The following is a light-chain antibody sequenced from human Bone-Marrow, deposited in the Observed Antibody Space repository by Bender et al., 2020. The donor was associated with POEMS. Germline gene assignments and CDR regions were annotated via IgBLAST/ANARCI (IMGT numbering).Light chain of an antibody. CDR1: SSDIGSNNF. CDR2: EVF. J-gene: IGLJ2*01. CDR3: CSSAGSAMI. V-gene: IGLV2-23*02. Sequence: QSALTQPASVSGSPEQTITISCAGTSSDIGSNNFVSWYQQHPGKAPKLIIFEVFKRPTSISSRFSGSKSANTASLTISRLQAEDEADYYCCSSAGSAMIFGGGTKVTVL.